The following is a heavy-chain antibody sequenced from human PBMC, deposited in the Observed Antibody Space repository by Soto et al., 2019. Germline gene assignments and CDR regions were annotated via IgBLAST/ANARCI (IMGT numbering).Heavy chain of an antibody. CDR2: IHYSGAT. CDR3: ARSWTTAAGWANWFDP. V-gene: IGHV4-31*03. CDR1: GGSISSDGYY. D-gene: IGHD6-13*01. J-gene: IGHJ5*02. Sequence: QVQLQESGPGLVKPSQTLSLTCSVSGGSISSDGYYWSWIRQHPGKGLEWVGYIHYSGATSYTSSPESRLTILADTSKNQFSLKLSSVPAADTAVYYCARSWTTAAGWANWFDPWGQGTLVTVSS.